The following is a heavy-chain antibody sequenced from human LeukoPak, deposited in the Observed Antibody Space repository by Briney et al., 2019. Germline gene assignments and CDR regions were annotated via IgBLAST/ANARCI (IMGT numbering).Heavy chain of an antibody. J-gene: IGHJ4*02. D-gene: IGHD6-19*01. Sequence: PSETLSLTCTVSGGSSRSYYWSWVRQPPGKGLEWIGYMYYSGATNYNPSLKSRVTISVDTSKNQFSLKVTSVTAADTAVYYCARGSGCYDYWGQGTLVTVSS. V-gene: IGHV4-59*01. CDR3: ARGSGCYDY. CDR2: MYYSGAT. CDR1: GGSSRSYY.